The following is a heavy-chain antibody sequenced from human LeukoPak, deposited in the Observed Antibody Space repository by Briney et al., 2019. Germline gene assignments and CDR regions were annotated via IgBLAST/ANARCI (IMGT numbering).Heavy chain of an antibody. Sequence: GGSLRLSCAASGFTFSSYGMHWVRQAPGKGLEWVAVISYDGSNKYYADSVKGRFTISRDNSKNTLYLQMNSLRAEDTAVYYCAKEGGRFGELMERAYDYWGQGTLVTVSS. J-gene: IGHJ4*02. CDR3: AKEGGRFGELMERAYDY. CDR2: ISYDGSNK. D-gene: IGHD3-10*01. V-gene: IGHV3-30*18. CDR1: GFTFSSYG.